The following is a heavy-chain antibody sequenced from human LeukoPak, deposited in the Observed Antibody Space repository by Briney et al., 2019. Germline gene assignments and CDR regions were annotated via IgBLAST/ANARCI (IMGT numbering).Heavy chain of an antibody. CDR3: ARGVSTLLRYFDWLPTTDYYYYMDV. CDR1: GGSISSYY. V-gene: IGHV4-4*07. J-gene: IGHJ6*03. Sequence: PSETLSLTCTVSGGSISSYYWSWLRQPAGKGLEWIGRIYTSGSTNYNPSLKSRVTMSVDTSKNQFSLKLSSVTAADTAVYYCARGVSTLLRYFDWLPTTDYYYYMDVWGKGTTVTVSS. D-gene: IGHD3-9*01. CDR2: IYTSGST.